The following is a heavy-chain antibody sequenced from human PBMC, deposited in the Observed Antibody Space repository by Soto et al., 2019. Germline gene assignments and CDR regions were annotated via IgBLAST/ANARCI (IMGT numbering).Heavy chain of an antibody. V-gene: IGHV1-2*04. D-gene: IGHD1-26*01. CDR3: ARVKGQSRYNFSQVGSSYYGMDV. Sequence: VQLVQSGAEVKKPGASVKVSCKASGYTFTGYYMPWVRQAPGQGLEWMGWINPNSRGTNYAHKFQGWVTMTRDTAISTASIELSRLSSDDTSVYYCARVKGQSRYNFSQVGSSYYGMDVCGHGTTFTVSS. CDR2: INPNSRGT. J-gene: IGHJ6*02. CDR1: GYTFTGYY.